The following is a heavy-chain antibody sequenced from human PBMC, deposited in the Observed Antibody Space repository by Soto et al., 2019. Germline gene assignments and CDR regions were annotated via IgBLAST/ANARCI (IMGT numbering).Heavy chain of an antibody. CDR1: GGSISSSSYY. CDR2: IYYSGST. D-gene: IGHD2-2*01. CDR3: ARLGYCSSTSCYPLSYFVFWSGYSPSVYRYFDL. Sequence: SGPLSLTCTVSGGSISSSSYYWGWIRQPPGKGLEWIGSIYYSGSTYYNPSLKSRVTISVDTSKNQFSLKLSSVTAADTAVYYCARLGYCSSTSCYPLSYFVFWSGYSPSVYRYFDLGLRGTL. J-gene: IGHJ2*01. V-gene: IGHV4-39*01.